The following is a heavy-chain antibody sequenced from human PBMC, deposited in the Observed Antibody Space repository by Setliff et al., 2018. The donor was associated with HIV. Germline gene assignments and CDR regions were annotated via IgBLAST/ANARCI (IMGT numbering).Heavy chain of an antibody. Sequence: SETLSLTCSVSGGSISSSGYYWSWIRQHPGKGLDWIGRVYYSGSTYYNPCLQSRATLSIDTSKNQFSLKLTSVIAADQAIYYCARGPFVLRFLERLVYFDYWGQGKLVTVSS. D-gene: IGHD3-3*01. CDR3: ARGPFVLRFLERLVYFDY. CDR1: GGSISSSGYY. CDR2: VYYSGST. V-gene: IGHV4-31*02. J-gene: IGHJ4*02.